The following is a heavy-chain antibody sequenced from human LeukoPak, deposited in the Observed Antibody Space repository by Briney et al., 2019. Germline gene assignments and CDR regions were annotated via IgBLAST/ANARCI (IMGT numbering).Heavy chain of an antibody. D-gene: IGHD5-18*01. CDR3: ARDHAAMVSWFDY. CDR2: INPNSGGT. V-gene: IGHV1-2*02. Sequence: ASVKVSYKASGYTFTGYYMHWVRQAPGQGLEWMGWINPNSGGTNYAQKFQGRVTMTRDTSISTAYMELSRLRSDDTAVYYCARDHAAMVSWFDYWGQGTLVTVSS. J-gene: IGHJ4*02. CDR1: GYTFTGYY.